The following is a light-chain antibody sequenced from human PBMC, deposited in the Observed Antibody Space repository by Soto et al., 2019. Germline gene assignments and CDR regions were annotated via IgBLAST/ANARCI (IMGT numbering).Light chain of an antibody. CDR3: SSFSASSSYV. J-gene: IGLJ1*01. CDR2: EVN. Sequence: QSALTQPASASGSPGQSVTISCTGTSSDVGSYNRVSWYQQPPGTAPKLIIYEVNNRPPGVPHRFSGSKSGNTASLTISGRQAADEDDDYYSSFSASSSYVFGAGTKLTVL. V-gene: IGLV2-18*02. CDR1: SSDVGSYNR.